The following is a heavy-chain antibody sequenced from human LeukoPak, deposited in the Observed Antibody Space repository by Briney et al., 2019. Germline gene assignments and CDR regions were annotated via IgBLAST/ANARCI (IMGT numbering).Heavy chain of an antibody. V-gene: IGHV3-15*01. Sequence: GGSLRLSCAASGFTLNNAWMTRVRQAPGKGLEWVGRIRGKTDGETTDYAAPVQGRFTISRDDSKDTLYLQMNSLKTEDTAVYYCILAAAGPAYWGQGTLVTVSS. J-gene: IGHJ4*02. CDR2: IRGKTDGETT. CDR3: ILAAAGPAY. D-gene: IGHD6-13*01. CDR1: GFTLNNAW.